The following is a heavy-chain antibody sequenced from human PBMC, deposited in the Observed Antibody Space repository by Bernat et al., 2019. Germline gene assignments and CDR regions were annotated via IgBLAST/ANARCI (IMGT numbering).Heavy chain of an antibody. J-gene: IGHJ3*02. CDR3: AGGPTYYDFGNAFDI. CDR2: ISWDGGST. CDR1: GFTFDDYT. V-gene: IGHV3-43*01. D-gene: IGHD3-3*01. Sequence: EVQLVESGGVVVQPGGSLRLSCAASGFTFDDYTMHWVRQAPGKGLEWVSLISWDGGSTYYADSVKGRFTISRDNSKNSLYLQMNSLRTEDTALYYVAGGPTYYDFGNAFDIWGQGTMVTVSS.